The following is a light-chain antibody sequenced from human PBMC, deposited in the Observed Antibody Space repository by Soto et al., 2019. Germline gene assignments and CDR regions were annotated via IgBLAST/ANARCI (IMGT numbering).Light chain of an antibody. V-gene: IGLV6-57*02. CDR1: SGSIASNY. CDR2: EDN. Sequence: NIMLTQPHSVSESPGKTVTISCTGSSGSIASNYVQWYQQRPGSAPTTVIYEDNQRPSGVPDRFSGSIDSSSNSASLTISGLKTEDEADYYCQSYDSSSHVVFGGGTKLTVL. J-gene: IGLJ2*01. CDR3: QSYDSSSHVV.